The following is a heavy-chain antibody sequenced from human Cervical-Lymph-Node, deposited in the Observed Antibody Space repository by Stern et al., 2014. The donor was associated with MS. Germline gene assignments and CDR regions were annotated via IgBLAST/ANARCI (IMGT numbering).Heavy chain of an antibody. CDR3: ARGYTTSSGRPDY. Sequence: QVQLQESGPGLVKPSETLSLTCTVSGGSTSSYYWSWIRQPPGKGLEWIGYISSSGGTKYNPSLKSRVTISLDTSKNQFSLNLSSGTAADTAVYYCARGYTTSSGRPDYWGQGTLVTVSS. J-gene: IGHJ4*02. V-gene: IGHV4-59*08. CDR1: GGSTSSYY. CDR2: ISSSGGT. D-gene: IGHD6-6*01.